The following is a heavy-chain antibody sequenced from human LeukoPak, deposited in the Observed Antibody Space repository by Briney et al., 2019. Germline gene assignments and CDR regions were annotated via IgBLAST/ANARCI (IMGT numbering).Heavy chain of an antibody. CDR3: AREAIVVVPAASTKAIGDPIYYYYYYGMDV. V-gene: IGHV3-13*01. CDR1: GFTFSSYD. CDR2: IGTAGDT. Sequence: GGSLRLSCAASGFTFSSYDMHWVRQATGKGLEWVSGIGTAGDTFYPGSVKGRFTISRDNSKNTLYLQMNSLRAEDTAVYYCAREAIVVVPAASTKAIGDPIYYYYYYGMDVWGQGTTVTVSS. J-gene: IGHJ6*02. D-gene: IGHD2-2*01.